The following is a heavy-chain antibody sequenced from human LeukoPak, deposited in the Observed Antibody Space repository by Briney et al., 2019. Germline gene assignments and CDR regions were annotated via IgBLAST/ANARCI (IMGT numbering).Heavy chain of an antibody. CDR3: ARVVGDAAESSRSFDY. D-gene: IGHD2-15*01. V-gene: IGHV4-59*01. J-gene: IGHJ4*02. CDR1: AASISSDS. Sequence: SETLSLTCTVSAASISSDSWSWIRQPPGKGLEWIGDIFYSGRVNYNPSLKTRVTISLDTSKSQFSLKLRSVTAADTAVFYCARVVGDAAESSRSFDYWGQGLLVTVSS. CDR2: IFYSGRV.